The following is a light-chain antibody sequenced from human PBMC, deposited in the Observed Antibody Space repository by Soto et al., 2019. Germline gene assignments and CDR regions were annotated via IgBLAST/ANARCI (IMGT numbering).Light chain of an antibody. CDR1: QTINNN. CDR2: GAS. V-gene: IGKV3-15*01. J-gene: IGKJ2*01. CDR3: QRYNHWPGT. Sequence: EIVMTQSPATLSVSPGERVTLSCRASQTINNNLAWYQQKPGQAPRLLIYGASTRATGLPARFSGSGSWTEFTLTISGLQSEDFAVYYCQRYNHWPGTFGQGTKLEIK.